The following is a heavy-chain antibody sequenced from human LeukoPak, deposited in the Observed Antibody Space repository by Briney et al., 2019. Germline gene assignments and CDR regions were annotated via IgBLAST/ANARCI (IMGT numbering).Heavy chain of an antibody. V-gene: IGHV4-59*01. CDR3: ARGLSSSSSPPFDP. CDR2: IYYSGST. J-gene: IGHJ5*02. D-gene: IGHD6-6*01. CDR1: GGSISSYY. Sequence: PSETLSLTCTVSGGSISSYYRSWIRQPPGKGLEWIGYIYYSGSTNYNPSLKSRVTISVDTSKNQFSLKLSSVTAADTAVYYCARGLSSSSSPPFDPWGQGTLVTVSS.